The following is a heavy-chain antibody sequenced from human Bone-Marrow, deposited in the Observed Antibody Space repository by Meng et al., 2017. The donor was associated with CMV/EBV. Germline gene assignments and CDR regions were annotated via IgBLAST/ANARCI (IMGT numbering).Heavy chain of an antibody. J-gene: IGHJ4*02. CDR3: ARDQGGQVLYDY. D-gene: IGHD2/OR15-2a*01. CDR1: GYTFTGYY. Sequence: ASVKVSCKASGYTFTGYYMHWVRQAPGQGLEWMGWINPNSGGTNYAQKFRGRVTVTRDTSISTAYMELTGLRSEDTAMYYCARDQGGQVLYDYWGQGTLVTVSS. V-gene: IGHV1-2*02. CDR2: INPNSGGT.